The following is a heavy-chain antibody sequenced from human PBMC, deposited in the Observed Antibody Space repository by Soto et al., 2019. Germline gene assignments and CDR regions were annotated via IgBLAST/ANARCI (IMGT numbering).Heavy chain of an antibody. CDR1: GFTFSDYY. V-gene: IGHV3-11*05. CDR2: ISSSSSYT. J-gene: IGHJ6*02. D-gene: IGHD3-16*01. CDR3: ARDISVLGEGEFDGMDV. Sequence: QVQLVESGGGLVKPGGSLRLSCAASGFTFSDYYMSWIRQAPGKGLEWVSYISSSSSYTNYADSVKGRFTISRDNAKNXXSLQMNSLRAEDTAVYYCARDISVLGEGEFDGMDVWGQGTTVTVSS.